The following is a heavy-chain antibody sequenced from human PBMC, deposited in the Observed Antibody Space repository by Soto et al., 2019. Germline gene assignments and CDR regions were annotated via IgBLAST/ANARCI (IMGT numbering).Heavy chain of an antibody. V-gene: IGHV3-30-3*01. CDR2: ISYDGSNK. D-gene: IGHD5-12*01. CDR3: ARDRGRGYSGMRGGGMDV. CDR1: GFTFSSYA. J-gene: IGHJ6*02. Sequence: PGGSLRLSCAASGFTFSSYAMHWVRQAPGKGLEWVAVISYDGSNKYYADSVKGRFTISRDNSKNTLYLQMNSLRAEDTAVYYCARDRGRGYSGMRGGGMDVWGQGTTVTVSS.